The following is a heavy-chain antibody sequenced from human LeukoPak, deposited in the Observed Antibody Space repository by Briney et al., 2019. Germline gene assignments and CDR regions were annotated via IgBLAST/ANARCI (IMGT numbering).Heavy chain of an antibody. Sequence: GGSLRLSCADSGFTFWSVWMSWVRQTQGKGLEWVGRIKSKADAGPPDYTAPVNGRFTISRDDSENTVYIQMNSLKTEDKGIYYCHTDWGRVTRFDYWGQGTLVTVSP. CDR2: IKSKADAGPP. CDR3: HTDWGRVTRFDY. J-gene: IGHJ4*02. CDR1: GFTFWSVW. D-gene: IGHD3-16*01. V-gene: IGHV3-15*01.